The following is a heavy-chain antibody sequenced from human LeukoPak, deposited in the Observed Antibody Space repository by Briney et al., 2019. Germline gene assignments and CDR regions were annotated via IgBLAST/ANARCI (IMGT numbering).Heavy chain of an antibody. Sequence: ASVKVSCTASGYTFTSYAMHWVRQAPGQRLEWMGWINAGNGNTKYSQKFQGRVTITRDTSASTAYMELSSLRSEDTAVYYCARGMCGGSCYPHYYYYYGMDVWGQGTTVTVSS. D-gene: IGHD2-15*01. J-gene: IGHJ6*02. CDR3: ARGMCGGSCYPHYYYYYGMDV. V-gene: IGHV1-3*01. CDR1: GYTFTSYA. CDR2: INAGNGNT.